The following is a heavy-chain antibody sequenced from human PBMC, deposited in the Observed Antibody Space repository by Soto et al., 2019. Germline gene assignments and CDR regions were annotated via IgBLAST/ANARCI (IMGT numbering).Heavy chain of an antibody. V-gene: IGHV4-59*12. CDR1: GASISSSY. J-gene: IGHJ4*02. CDR3: ARDANGYKYGAYFDY. Sequence: SETLSLTCTVSGASISSSYWSWIRQPPGKGLEWIGEINYTGSTNYNPSLKSRFTISVDRSNNQFSLRLSSVTAADAAVYYCARDANGYKYGAYFDYWGLGTLVTVSS. D-gene: IGHD5-18*01. CDR2: INYTGST.